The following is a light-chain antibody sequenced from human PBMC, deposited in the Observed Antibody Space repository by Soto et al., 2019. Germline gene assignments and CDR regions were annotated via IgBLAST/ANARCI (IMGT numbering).Light chain of an antibody. CDR2: SAF. V-gene: IGKV3-15*01. Sequence: EIVLKHSPATLSLSTGERATLSCRASQSISNNLAWYQQKPGQAPRLVIYSAFTRATGIPARFSGSGSGTEFTLTISSLQSEDFAVYYCQQYNKWPPWTFGQGTKVDIK. CDR1: QSISNN. CDR3: QQYNKWPPWT. J-gene: IGKJ1*01.